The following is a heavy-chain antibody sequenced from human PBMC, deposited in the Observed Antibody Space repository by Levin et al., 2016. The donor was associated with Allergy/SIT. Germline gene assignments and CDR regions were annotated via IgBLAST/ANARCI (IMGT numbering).Heavy chain of an antibody. CDR2: INPNSGGT. Sequence: ASVKVSCKASGYTFTGYYMHWVRQAPGQGLEWMGWINPNSGGTNYAQKFQGRVTMTRDTSISTAYMELSRLRSDDTAVYYCATIFLTGTTGLDYWGQGTLVTVSS. CDR3: ATIFLTGTTGLDY. D-gene: IGHD1-7*01. CDR1: GYTFTGYY. V-gene: IGHV1-2*02. J-gene: IGHJ4*02.